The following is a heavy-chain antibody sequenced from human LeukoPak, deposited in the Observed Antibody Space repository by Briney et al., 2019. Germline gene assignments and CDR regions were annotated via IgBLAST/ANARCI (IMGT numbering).Heavy chain of an antibody. CDR2: IGTAGDT. V-gene: IGHV3-13*01. CDR1: GFTFSSYD. J-gene: IGHJ4*02. CDR3: AKDRETYDTSGYYFVRIFTHFHY. Sequence: PGGSLRLSCAASGFTFSSYDMHWVRQATGKGLEWVSAIGTAGDTYYPGSVKGRFTISRDNSKNTLYLEMNSLRVEDTAVYYCAKDRETYDTSGYYFVRIFTHFHYWGQGTLVTVSS. D-gene: IGHD3-22*01.